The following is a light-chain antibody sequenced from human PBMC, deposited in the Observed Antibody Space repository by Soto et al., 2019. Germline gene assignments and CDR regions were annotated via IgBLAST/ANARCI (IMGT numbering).Light chain of an antibody. CDR2: DVS. V-gene: IGLV2-14*03. CDR1: SSDVGGYNY. J-gene: IGLJ2*01. Sequence: QSALTQPASVSGSPGQSITISCTGTSSDVGGYNYVSWYQQHPGKAPKLIIYDVSNRPSGVSNRFSGSKSGNTASLTISGLQAEDESDFYCSSYMSSSTVIFGRGTKLTVL. CDR3: SSYMSSSTVI.